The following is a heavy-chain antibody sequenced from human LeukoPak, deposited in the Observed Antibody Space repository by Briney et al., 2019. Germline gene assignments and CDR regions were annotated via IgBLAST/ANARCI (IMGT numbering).Heavy chain of an antibody. CDR1: GYTFTGYY. Sequence: ASVTVSCKASGYTFTGYYMHWVRQAPGQGLEWMGWINPNSGGTNYAQKFQGRVTMTRDTSISTAYMELSRLRSDDTAVYYCARVVLYSSSWYGGSAFDIWGQGTMVTVSS. CDR3: ARVVLYSSSWYGGSAFDI. D-gene: IGHD6-13*01. J-gene: IGHJ3*02. V-gene: IGHV1-2*02. CDR2: INPNSGGT.